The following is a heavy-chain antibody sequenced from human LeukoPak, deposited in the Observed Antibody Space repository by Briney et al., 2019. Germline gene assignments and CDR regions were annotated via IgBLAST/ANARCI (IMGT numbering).Heavy chain of an antibody. J-gene: IGHJ4*02. Sequence: GGSLRLSSAASGFTVSSNYMSWVRQAPGKGLEWVSYISSSSSYTNYADSVKGRFTISRDNAKNSLYLQMNSLRAEDTAVYYCAREVKAVPGDESFDYWGQGTLVTVSS. CDR3: AREVKAVPGDESFDY. D-gene: IGHD6-19*01. CDR2: ISSSSSYT. V-gene: IGHV3-11*05. CDR1: GFTVSSNY.